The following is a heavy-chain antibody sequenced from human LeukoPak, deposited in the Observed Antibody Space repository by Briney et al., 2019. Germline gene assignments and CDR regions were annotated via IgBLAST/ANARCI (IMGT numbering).Heavy chain of an antibody. CDR3: ARRPAGGRSGSYFQH. D-gene: IGHD1-26*01. CDR2: IYYSGST. V-gene: IGHV4-34*01. CDR1: GGSFSGYY. J-gene: IGHJ1*01. Sequence: PSETLSLTCAVYGGSFSGYYWSWIRQPPGKGLEWIGYIYYSGSTNYNPSLKSRVTISVDTSKNQFSLRLSSVTAADTAVYYCARRPAGGRSGSYFQHWGQGTLVTVSS.